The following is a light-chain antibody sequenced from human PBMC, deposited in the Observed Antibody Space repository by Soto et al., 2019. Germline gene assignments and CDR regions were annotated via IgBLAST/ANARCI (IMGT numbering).Light chain of an antibody. CDR2: GNS. V-gene: IGLV1-40*01. J-gene: IGLJ2*01. CDR3: QSYNSSRSGVV. Sequence: QSVLTQPPSVSGAPGQRVTISCTGSSSNIGAGYDVQWYQQLPGTSPKLLIYGNSNRPSGVPDRFSGSKSGTAASLAITGFQAEDEADYYCQSYNSSRSGVVFGGGTKVTVL. CDR1: SSNIGAGYD.